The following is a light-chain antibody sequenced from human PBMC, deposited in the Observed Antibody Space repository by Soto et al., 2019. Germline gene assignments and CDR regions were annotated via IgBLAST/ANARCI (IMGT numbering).Light chain of an antibody. J-gene: IGKJ1*01. CDR3: QQYGSPTGRT. V-gene: IGKV3-20*01. Sequence: EIVLTQSPGTLSLSPGERVTLSCRASQSVSSSYLAWYQQKPGQAPRLLIYGASSRATGIPDRFSGSGSGTDFTLTISRLEPEDFAVYYCQQYGSPTGRTFGQGTKVEIK. CDR1: QSVSSSY. CDR2: GAS.